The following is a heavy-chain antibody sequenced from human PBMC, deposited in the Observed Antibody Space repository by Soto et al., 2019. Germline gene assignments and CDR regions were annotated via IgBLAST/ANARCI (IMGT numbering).Heavy chain of an antibody. Sequence: SLRLSCVVSGFTFSTYGMHWVRQTPGKGLEWVAFISYDGGNKYYADSVKGRFTISRDNSKNTLYLQMNSLRAEDTAVYFCAKNEVGSSSLPYYYYGMDVWGQGTTVTVSS. CDR2: ISYDGGNK. CDR3: AKNEVGSSSLPYYYYGMDV. CDR1: GFTFSTYG. D-gene: IGHD2-2*01. V-gene: IGHV3-30*18. J-gene: IGHJ6*02.